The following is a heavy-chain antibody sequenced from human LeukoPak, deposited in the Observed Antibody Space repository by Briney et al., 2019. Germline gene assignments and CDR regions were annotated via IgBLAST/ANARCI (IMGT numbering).Heavy chain of an antibody. V-gene: IGHV5-51*01. J-gene: IGHJ5*02. Sequence: GEFLKISCKGSGYSFTSHWIGWVRLMPGKGLEWMGMLYPGDSDTRYSPSFQGQVTISADKSINTAYLQWSSLKASDTAMYYCGRFRGSGGELDPWGQGTLVTVSS. D-gene: IGHD3-10*01. CDR3: GRFRGSGGELDP. CDR1: GYSFTSHW. CDR2: LYPGDSDT.